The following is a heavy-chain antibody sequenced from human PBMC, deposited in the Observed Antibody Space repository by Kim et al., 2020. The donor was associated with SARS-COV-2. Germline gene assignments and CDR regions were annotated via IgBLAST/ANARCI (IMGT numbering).Heavy chain of an antibody. V-gene: IGHV3-53*01. CDR2: IYSGGST. CDR3: ARERGNSSWYGRGYHDYCMDV. D-gene: IGHD6-13*01. Sequence: GGSLRLSCAASGFTVSSNYMSWVRQAPGKGLEWVSVIYSGGSTYYADSEKGRFTISRDNSKNTQYLQMNSLRAEDTAVYYCARERGNSSWYGRGYHDYCMDVWGPGTTGTVSS. J-gene: IGHJ6*02. CDR1: GFTVSSNY.